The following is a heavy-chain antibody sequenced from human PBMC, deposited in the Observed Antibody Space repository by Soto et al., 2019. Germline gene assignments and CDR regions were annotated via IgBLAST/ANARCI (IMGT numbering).Heavy chain of an antibody. CDR1: GYTFTSYG. CDR2: ISANNGNT. V-gene: IGHV1-18*01. D-gene: IGHD1-26*01. J-gene: IGHJ4*02. CDR3: ARDRGSYALDY. Sequence: QVQLVQSGAEVKKPGASVKVSCKAFGYTFTSYGISWVRQAPGQGLEWMGWISANNGNTNYAQKLQGRVTMTTDTSTSKDYMELRSLRSDDTAVYYCARDRGSYALDYWGQGTLVTVSS.